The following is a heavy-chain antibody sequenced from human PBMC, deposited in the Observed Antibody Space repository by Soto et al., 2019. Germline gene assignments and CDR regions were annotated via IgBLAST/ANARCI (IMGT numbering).Heavy chain of an antibody. J-gene: IGHJ6*03. V-gene: IGHV4-34*01. CDR2: INHSGST. D-gene: IGHD2-2*01. Sequence: QVQLQQWGAGLLKPSETLSLTCAVYGGSFSGYYWSGIRQPPGKGLEWIGEINHSGSTNYNPSLKSRVTISVDTSKNQCSLKLRSVTAADTAVYYWARGLRGTVVVPAPIDPWAFCYYYMDVWGKGTTVTVSS. CDR1: GGSFSGYY. CDR3: ARGLRGTVVVPAPIDPWAFCYYYMDV.